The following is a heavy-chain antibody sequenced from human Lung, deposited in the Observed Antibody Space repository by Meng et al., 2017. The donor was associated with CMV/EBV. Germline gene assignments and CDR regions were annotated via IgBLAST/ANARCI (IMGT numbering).Heavy chain of an antibody. CDR2: SIPMYATV. Sequence: SVXVSXXASGGTFNSYSISWVRQAPGQGLEWMGGSIPMYATVNYAQKFQGRVTITTDESASTAYMKLSSLRSEDTGVYYCVRDCSVASCYDFYYYGMDVWGRGTXVTVSS. CDR3: VRDCSVASCYDFYYYGMDV. V-gene: IGHV1-69*05. J-gene: IGHJ6*02. D-gene: IGHD2-2*01. CDR1: GGTFNSYS.